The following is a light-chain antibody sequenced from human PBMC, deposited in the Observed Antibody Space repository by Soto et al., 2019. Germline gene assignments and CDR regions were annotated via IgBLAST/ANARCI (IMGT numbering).Light chain of an antibody. CDR3: LQYGSSPLFT. J-gene: IGKJ3*01. CDR2: GAS. CDR1: QTVSSTY. Sequence: EIVLTQSPGTLSLSPGERATLSCRASQTVSSTYLALYQQKPGQAPRLLIFGASIRATGIPDRFSGSGSGTDFTLTISSLEPEDFAVYYCLQYGSSPLFTFGPGTKVDIK. V-gene: IGKV3-20*01.